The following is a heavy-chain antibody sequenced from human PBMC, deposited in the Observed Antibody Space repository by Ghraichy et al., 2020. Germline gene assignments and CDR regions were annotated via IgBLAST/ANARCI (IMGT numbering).Heavy chain of an antibody. CDR3: AAPGYSGYDLRNYYYYGMDF. Sequence: SVKVSCKASGFTFTSSAVQWVRQARGQRLEWIGWIVVGSGNTNYAQKFQERVTITRDMSTSTAYMELSSLRSEDTAVYYCAAPGYSGYDLRNYYYYGMDFWGQGTTVTVSS. CDR2: IVVGSGNT. CDR1: GFTFTSSA. J-gene: IGHJ6*02. V-gene: IGHV1-58*01. D-gene: IGHD5-12*01.